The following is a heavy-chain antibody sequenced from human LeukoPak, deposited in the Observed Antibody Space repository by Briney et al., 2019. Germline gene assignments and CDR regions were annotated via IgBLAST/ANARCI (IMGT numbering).Heavy chain of an antibody. J-gene: IGHJ4*02. D-gene: IGHD3-10*01. CDR2: ISWNSGSI. Sequence: PGRSLRLSCAASGFTFDDYAMHWVRQAPGKGLEWVSGISWNSGSIGYADSVKGRFTISRDNAKNSLYLQMNSLRAEDTAVYYCARWGRFGELPLYYFDYWGQGTLVTVSS. CDR3: ARWGRFGELPLYYFDY. V-gene: IGHV3-9*01. CDR1: GFTFDDYA.